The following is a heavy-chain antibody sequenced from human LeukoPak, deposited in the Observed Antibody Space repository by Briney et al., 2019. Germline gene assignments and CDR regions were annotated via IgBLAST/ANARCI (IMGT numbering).Heavy chain of an antibody. D-gene: IGHD2-2*01. CDR3: ARLEVGVPAATSRFFDY. V-gene: IGHV4-61*05. CDR1: GGSITTSDNY. CDR2: IYHSGST. J-gene: IGHJ4*02. Sequence: PSETLSLTCIVSGGSITTSDNYWGWIRQPPGKGLEWIGQIYHSGSTTYNPSLKSRVTISVDKSKNQFSLKLNSVTAADTAVYYCARLEVGVPAATSRFFDYWGQGTLVTVSS.